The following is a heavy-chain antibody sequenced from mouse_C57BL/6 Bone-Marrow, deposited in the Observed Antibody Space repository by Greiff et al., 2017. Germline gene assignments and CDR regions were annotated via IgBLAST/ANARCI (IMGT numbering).Heavy chain of an antibody. Sequence: QVQLKQPGAELVKPGASVKLSCKASGYTFTSYWMHWVKQRPGQGLEWIGMIHPNSGSTNYNEKFKSKATLTVAKSSSTAYMQLSSRTSEDAAVYYCAREYYGSSSPFDYWGQGTTLTVSS. CDR3: AREYYGSSSPFDY. CDR1: GYTFTSYW. CDR2: IHPNSGST. V-gene: IGHV1-64*01. D-gene: IGHD1-1*01. J-gene: IGHJ2*01.